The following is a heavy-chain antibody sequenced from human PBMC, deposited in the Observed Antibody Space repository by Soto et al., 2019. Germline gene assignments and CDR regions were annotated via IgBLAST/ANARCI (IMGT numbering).Heavy chain of an antibody. CDR2: ICYSGST. CDR1: GGSISSYY. Sequence: PSETRSLTCTVSGGSISSYYWSWIRQPPGKGLEWIGYICYSGSTNYNPSLKSRVTISVDTSKNQFSLKLSSVTAADTAVYYCARAKAPLYSSSWYWFDPWGQGTLVTVS. D-gene: IGHD6-13*01. CDR3: ARAKAPLYSSSWYWFDP. J-gene: IGHJ5*02. V-gene: IGHV4-59*08.